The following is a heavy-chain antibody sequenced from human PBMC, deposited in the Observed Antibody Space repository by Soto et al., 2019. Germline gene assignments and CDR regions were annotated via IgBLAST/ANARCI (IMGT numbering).Heavy chain of an antibody. CDR3: AREGTSDGDYVNAFDI. CDR2: ISAYNGNT. CDR1: GYTFTSYG. V-gene: IGHV1-18*01. Sequence: ASVKVSCKASGYTFTSYGISWVRQAPGQGLEWMGWISAYNGNTNYAQKLQGRVTMTTDTSTSTAYMELRSLRSDDTAVYYRAREGTSDGDYVNAFDIWGQGTMVTVSS. D-gene: IGHD4-17*01. J-gene: IGHJ3*02.